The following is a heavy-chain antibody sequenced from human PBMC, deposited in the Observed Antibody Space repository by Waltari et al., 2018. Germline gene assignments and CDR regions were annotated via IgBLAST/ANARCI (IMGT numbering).Heavy chain of an antibody. CDR1: GFTFNSYA. Sequence: EVQLLESGGGLVQPGGSLRLSCAASGFTFNSYAMSWVRQAPGTGMEGVSAISGGGGSIYYADSVKGRFTISRDNSKNTLYLQMNSLRAEDTAVYYCAKDRPDYYDSSGYYYYGMDVWGQGTTVTVSS. V-gene: IGHV3-23*01. J-gene: IGHJ6*02. CDR3: AKDRPDYYDSSGYYYYGMDV. CDR2: ISGGGGSI. D-gene: IGHD3-22*01.